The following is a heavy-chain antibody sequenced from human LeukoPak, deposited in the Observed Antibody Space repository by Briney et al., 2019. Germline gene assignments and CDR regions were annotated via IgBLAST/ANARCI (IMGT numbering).Heavy chain of an antibody. CDR1: AGTYTSYA. CDR3: ASGNGDDAPHWFDP. V-gene: IGHV1-69*10. J-gene: IGHJ5*02. D-gene: IGHD4-17*01. Sequence: ASVTVTSTASAGTYTSYAISWVRQAPGQGLEWRGGTNPIFGIANNAQKFPGRVTITADKSTSTAYMELSSLRSEDTAVYYCASGNGDDAPHWFDPWGQGTLVTVSS. CDR2: TNPIFGIA.